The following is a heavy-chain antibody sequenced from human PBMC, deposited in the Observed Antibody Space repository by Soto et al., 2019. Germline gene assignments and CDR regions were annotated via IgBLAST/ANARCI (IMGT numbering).Heavy chain of an antibody. Sequence: EVQVVESGGGLVQPGGSLRLSCAASGFTVSNNYMTWVRQAPGKGLEWVSLIYSRGGTDYADSVKGRFTNSRDNSKNMVYLQMNSLRVEDTAVYYCARGGSGSQTVGYWGQGARVTVSS. D-gene: IGHD1-26*01. V-gene: IGHV3-66*01. CDR3: ARGGSGSQTVGY. J-gene: IGHJ4*02. CDR1: GFTVSNNY. CDR2: IYSRGGT.